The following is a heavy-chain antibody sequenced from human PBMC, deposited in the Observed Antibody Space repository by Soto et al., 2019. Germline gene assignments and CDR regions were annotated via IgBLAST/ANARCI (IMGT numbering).Heavy chain of an antibody. CDR1: GFTFSGHW. D-gene: IGHD1-1*01. V-gene: IGHV3-7*01. CDR3: VRDSHWHFAF. J-gene: IGHJ4*01. Sequence: QPGGSLRLACSASGFTFSGHWMIWVRQAPGKGLEWVANIPPDGSTKNYGDSVRGRSTISRDNAKNSLYLEMHSLTAEDTAVYYCVRDSHWHFAFWGHGTLVTVSS. CDR2: IPPDGSTK.